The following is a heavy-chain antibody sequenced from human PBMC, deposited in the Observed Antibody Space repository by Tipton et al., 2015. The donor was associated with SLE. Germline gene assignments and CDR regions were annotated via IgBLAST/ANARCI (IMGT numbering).Heavy chain of an antibody. J-gene: IGHJ4*02. D-gene: IGHD3-10*01. CDR2: INHSGST. CDR1: GGSFSGYY. CDR3: ASRLRGKDY. V-gene: IGHV4-34*01. Sequence: TLSLTCAVYGGSFSGYYWSWICQPPGKGLEWIGEINHSGSTNYNPSLKSRVTMSVDTSKNQFSLKLSSVTAADTAVYYCASRLRGKDYWGQGTLVTVSS.